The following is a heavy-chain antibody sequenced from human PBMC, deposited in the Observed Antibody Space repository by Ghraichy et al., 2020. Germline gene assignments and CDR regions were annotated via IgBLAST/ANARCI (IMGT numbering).Heavy chain of an antibody. J-gene: IGHJ6*02. CDR1: GFTFSSYG. CDR3: AKDLDAMVRGVTPYYYYGMDV. Sequence: GESLRLSCAASGFTFSSYGMHWVRQAPGKGLEWVAVISYDGSNKYYADSVKGRFTISRDNSKNTLYLQMNSLRAEDTAVYYCAKDLDAMVRGVTPYYYYGMDVWGQGTTVTVSS. D-gene: IGHD3-10*01. V-gene: IGHV3-30*18. CDR2: ISYDGSNK.